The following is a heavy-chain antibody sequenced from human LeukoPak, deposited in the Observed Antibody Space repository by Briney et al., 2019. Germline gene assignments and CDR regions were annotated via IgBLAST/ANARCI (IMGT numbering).Heavy chain of an antibody. CDR2: ISGSGGST. V-gene: IGHV3-23*01. Sequence: GGSLRLSCAVSGLTFSNAWMSWVRQAPGKGLEWVSAISGSGGSTYYADSVKGRFTISRDNSKNTLYLQVNSLRADDTAVYYCAKRPGAAATGPTDYWGQGTLVTVSS. D-gene: IGHD6-13*01. CDR1: GLTFSNAW. CDR3: AKRPGAAATGPTDY. J-gene: IGHJ4*02.